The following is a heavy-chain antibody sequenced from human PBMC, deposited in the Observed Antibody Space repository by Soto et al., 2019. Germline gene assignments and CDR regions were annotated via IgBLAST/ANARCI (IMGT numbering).Heavy chain of an antibody. CDR3: ARETYGDYVGYFDP. J-gene: IGHJ5*02. V-gene: IGHV1-46*01. CDR2: VNPSGGHT. CDR1: GDTFTEYY. Sequence: GASVKVSCKASGDTFTEYYIHWVRQAPGQGLEWMGTVNPSGGHTTYAQHFLGRVTMTRDTSTSTLYMELTAADTAVYYCARETYGDYVGYFDPWGQGIQVTVSS. D-gene: IGHD4-17*01.